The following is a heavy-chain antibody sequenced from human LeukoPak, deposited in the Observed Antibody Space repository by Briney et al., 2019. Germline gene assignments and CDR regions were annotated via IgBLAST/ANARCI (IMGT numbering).Heavy chain of an antibody. Sequence: SETLSLTCTVSGGSISSYYWSWIRQPAGKGLEWIGRIYTSGSTNYNPSLKSRVTISVDTSKNQFSLKLSSVTAADPAVYYFAGLTPYSNYAPYWGQGTLVTVSS. V-gene: IGHV4-4*07. CDR3: AGLTPYSNYAPY. D-gene: IGHD4-11*01. CDR2: IYTSGST. CDR1: GGSISSYY. J-gene: IGHJ4*02.